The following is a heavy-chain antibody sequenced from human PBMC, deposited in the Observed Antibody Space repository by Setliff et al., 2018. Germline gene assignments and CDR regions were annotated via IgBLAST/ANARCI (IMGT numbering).Heavy chain of an antibody. D-gene: IGHD2-15*01. Sequence: GASLTLSCAASGFTFSSYAITWVRQAPGKGLEWVSMISGSAQTTYYADSVKGRFTISRDNSKNTVYLEMNSLRAEDTAVYYCAKSGPYCSGGTCHYYFDYWGQGTLVTVSS. J-gene: IGHJ4*02. CDR3: AKSGPYCSGGTCHYYFDY. V-gene: IGHV3-23*01. CDR1: GFTFSSYA. CDR2: ISGSAQTT.